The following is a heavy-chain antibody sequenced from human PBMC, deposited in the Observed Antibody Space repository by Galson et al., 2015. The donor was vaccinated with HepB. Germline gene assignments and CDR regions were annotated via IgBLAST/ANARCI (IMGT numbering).Heavy chain of an antibody. J-gene: IGHJ4*02. D-gene: IGHD2-15*01. CDR2: IYSGGDT. V-gene: IGHV3-66*01. Sequence: SLRLSCAASGFTVSNSYMSWVRQAPGKGLEWVSVIYSGGDTYYADSVKGRFTISRNISKNTLFLRMNSLRAEDTAVYYCRGGYRAAYLDHWGQGTLVTVSS. CDR1: GFTVSNSY. CDR3: RGGYRAAYLDH.